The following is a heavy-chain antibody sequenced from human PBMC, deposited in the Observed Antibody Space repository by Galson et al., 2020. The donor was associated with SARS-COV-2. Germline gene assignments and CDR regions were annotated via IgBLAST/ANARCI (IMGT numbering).Heavy chain of an antibody. CDR1: GFTFSSYA. D-gene: IGHD3-10*01. CDR3: AREQVSEIDY. J-gene: IGHJ4*02. V-gene: IGHV3-30*04. Sequence: GGSLRLSCAASGFTFSSYAMHWVRQAPGKGLEWVAVISYDGSNKYYADSVKGRFTISRDNSKNTLYLQMNSLRAEDTAVYYCAREQVSEIDYWGQGTLVTVSS. CDR2: ISYDGSNK.